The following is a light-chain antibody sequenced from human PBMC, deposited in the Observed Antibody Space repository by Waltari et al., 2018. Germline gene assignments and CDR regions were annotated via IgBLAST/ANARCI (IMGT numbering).Light chain of an antibody. V-gene: IGKV3-11*01. CDR2: GAS. J-gene: IGKJ4*01. CDR1: QSVNKY. CDR3: LKRAGGPL. Sequence: DIVMTQSPDSLGASLGERATINCRASQSVNKYLDWFQQKPGQAPRLLIYGASNRAAGIPARFSGSGSGTDFTLTISSLEPEDFAVYYCLKRAGGPLFGGGTKVE.